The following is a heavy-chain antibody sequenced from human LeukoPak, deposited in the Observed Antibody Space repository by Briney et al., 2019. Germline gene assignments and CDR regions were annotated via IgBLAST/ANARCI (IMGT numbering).Heavy chain of an antibody. D-gene: IGHD3-16*01. J-gene: IGHJ4*02. CDR2: INHSGST. CDR1: GGSFSGYY. CDR3: ARAPFWAYYFDY. Sequence: SETLSLTCAVYGGSFSGYYWGWIRQTPGKGLEWIGEINHSGSTNYNPSLKSRVTISVDTSKNQFSLKLSSVTAADTAVYYCARAPFWAYYFDYWGQGTLVTVSS. V-gene: IGHV4-34*01.